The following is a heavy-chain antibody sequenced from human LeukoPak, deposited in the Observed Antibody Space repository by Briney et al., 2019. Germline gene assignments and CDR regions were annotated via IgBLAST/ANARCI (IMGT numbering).Heavy chain of an antibody. J-gene: IGHJ4*02. CDR3: ARDTDPLEFGETQYYFDY. Sequence: ASVKVSCKASGYTFTSYAMHWVRQAPGQRLEWMGWINAGNGNTKYSQKFQGRVTITRDTSASTAYMELSSLRSEDTAVYYCARDTDPLEFGETQYYFDYWGQGTLVTVSS. V-gene: IGHV1-3*01. D-gene: IGHD3-10*01. CDR1: GYTFTSYA. CDR2: INAGNGNT.